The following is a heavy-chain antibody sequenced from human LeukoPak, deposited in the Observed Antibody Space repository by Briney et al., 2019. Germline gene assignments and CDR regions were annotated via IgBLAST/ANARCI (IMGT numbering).Heavy chain of an antibody. CDR1: GGSISSSSYY. Sequence: SETLSLTCTVSGGSISSSSYYWGWIRQPPGKGLEWIGSIYYSGSTYYYPSLKSRVTISVDTSKNQFSLKLSSVTAADTAVYYCARLGSTMVRGALFDYWGQGTLVTVSS. J-gene: IGHJ4*02. D-gene: IGHD3-10*01. CDR2: IYYSGST. CDR3: ARLGSTMVRGALFDY. V-gene: IGHV4-39*01.